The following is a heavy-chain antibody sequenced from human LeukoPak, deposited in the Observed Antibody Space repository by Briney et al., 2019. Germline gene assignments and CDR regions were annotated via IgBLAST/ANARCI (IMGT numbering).Heavy chain of an antibody. Sequence: GGSLRLSCAASGFPFSSYSMTWVRQAPGKGLEWVANIKPDGTTKFYVDSVKGRFTISRDNALNSLYLQMNSLRAEDTAIYYCARSIPYGTTWYGRSDYWGQGALVTVSS. J-gene: IGHJ4*02. D-gene: IGHD6-13*01. CDR3: ARSIPYGTTWYGRSDY. CDR1: GFPFSSYS. V-gene: IGHV3-7*03. CDR2: IKPDGTTK.